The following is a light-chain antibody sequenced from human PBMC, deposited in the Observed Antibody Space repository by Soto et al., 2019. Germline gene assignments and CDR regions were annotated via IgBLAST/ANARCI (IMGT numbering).Light chain of an antibody. CDR3: QQYNNWPLFT. J-gene: IGKJ3*01. CDR2: GAS. Sequence: EIVMTQSPATLSVSPGERATLSCRTSQSVSSKLAWYQQKHGQAPRLLIYGASTRATGIPARFSGSGSGTEFTLTISSLQSEDFAVYYCQQYNNWPLFTFGPGTKVDIK. V-gene: IGKV3-15*01. CDR1: QSVSSK.